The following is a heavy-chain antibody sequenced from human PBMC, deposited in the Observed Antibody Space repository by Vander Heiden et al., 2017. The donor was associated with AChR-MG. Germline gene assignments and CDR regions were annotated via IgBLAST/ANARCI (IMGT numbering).Heavy chain of an antibody. CDR1: GFTFSSYE. CDR2: ISSSGSTI. V-gene: IGHV3-48*03. J-gene: IGHJ4*02. CDR3: ARDLYFGISHLPDSFDY. Sequence: EVQLVESGGGLVQPGGSLRLSCAASGFTFSSYEMNWVRQAPGKGLEWVSYISSSGSTIYYADSVKGRFTISRDNAKNSLYLQMNSLRAEDTAVYYCARDLYFGISHLPDSFDYWGQGTLVTVSS. D-gene: IGHD2-2*01.